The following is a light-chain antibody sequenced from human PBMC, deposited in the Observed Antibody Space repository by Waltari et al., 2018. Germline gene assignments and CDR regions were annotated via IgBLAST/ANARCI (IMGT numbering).Light chain of an antibody. CDR1: QSVYRK. Sequence: EILMTQSPATLSVSPGERATLSCRASQSVYRKLAWYQQKSGQAPRLLMYGAGTRATDIPARFSGSGSGTEFTLTISSLKPEDFATYYCQQSYSIPWTFGQGTMVETK. CDR2: GAG. J-gene: IGKJ1*01. V-gene: IGKV3-15*01. CDR3: QQSYSIPWT.